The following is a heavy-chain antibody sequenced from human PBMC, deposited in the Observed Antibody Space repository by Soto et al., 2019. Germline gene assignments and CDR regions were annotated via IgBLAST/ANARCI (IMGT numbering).Heavy chain of an antibody. CDR1: GGTFSSYA. CDR3: ARSQGSSTSLEIYYYYYYGMDV. D-gene: IGHD2-2*01. V-gene: IGHV1-69*13. J-gene: IGHJ6*02. Sequence: SVKVSCKASGGTFSSYAISWVRQAPGQGLEWMGGIIPISGTANYAQKIQGRVTITADESTSTAYMELSSLRSEDTAVYYCARSQGSSTSLEIYYYYYYGMDVWGQGTTVTVSS. CDR2: IIPISGTA.